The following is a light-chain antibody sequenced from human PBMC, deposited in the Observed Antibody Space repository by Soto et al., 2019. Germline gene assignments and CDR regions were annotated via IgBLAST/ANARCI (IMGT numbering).Light chain of an antibody. Sequence: EIVMTQSPATLSVSPGERATLSCRASQSVSSNLAWYQQKPGQAPRLFIYGASTRATGIPARFSGSGSGTEFTLTISTLQSEDFAVYYCQQYNNCPQTFGQGTKVEIK. CDR2: GAS. CDR3: QQYNNCPQT. CDR1: QSVSSN. J-gene: IGKJ1*01. V-gene: IGKV3-15*01.